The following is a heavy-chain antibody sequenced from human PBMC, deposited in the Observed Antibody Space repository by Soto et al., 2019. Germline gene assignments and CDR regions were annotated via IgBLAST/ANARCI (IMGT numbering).Heavy chain of an antibody. J-gene: IGHJ4*01. Sequence: QVQLVESGGGLVKPGGSLRLSCAASGFTFSDYYMSWIRQAPGKGLEWVSYISSSGSTIYYADSVKGRFTISRDNAKNSLYLQMTSLRAEDPAVYYCARVRYYDFWSGYPPGYWGQEPWSPSPQ. D-gene: IGHD3-3*01. CDR2: ISSSGSTI. CDR3: ARVRYYDFWSGYPPGY. CDR1: GFTFSDYY. V-gene: IGHV3-11*01.